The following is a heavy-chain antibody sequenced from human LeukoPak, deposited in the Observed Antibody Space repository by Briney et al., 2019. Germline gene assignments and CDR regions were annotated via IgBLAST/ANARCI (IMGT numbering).Heavy chain of an antibody. D-gene: IGHD5-12*01. CDR1: GYTFTGYY. J-gene: IGHJ5*02. V-gene: IGHV1-2*02. CDR2: INPNSGGT. Sequence: GASVKASCKASGYTFTGYYMHWVRQAPGQGLEWMGWINPNSGGTNYAQKLQGRVTMTRDTSISTAYMELSRLRSDDTAVYYCARVEWLRLAQQLETNWFDPWGQGTLVTVSS. CDR3: ARVEWLRLAQQLETNWFDP.